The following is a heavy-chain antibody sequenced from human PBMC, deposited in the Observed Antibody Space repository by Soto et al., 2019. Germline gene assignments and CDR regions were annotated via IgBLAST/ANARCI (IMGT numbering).Heavy chain of an antibody. CDR1: GFTFSSYG. J-gene: IGHJ6*02. Sequence: EQALRVSCAASGFTFSSYGMHWIRQAPGKELEWVAVTSYDGSNKYYADSVKGRFTISSDNSKNTLYLQMNSLRAEDTAVYYCAKPQYYYDISGYRYYYGMDVWGPVTPV. CDR3: AKPQYYYDISGYRYYYGMDV. D-gene: IGHD3-22*01. V-gene: IGHV3-30*18. CDR2: TSYDGSNK.